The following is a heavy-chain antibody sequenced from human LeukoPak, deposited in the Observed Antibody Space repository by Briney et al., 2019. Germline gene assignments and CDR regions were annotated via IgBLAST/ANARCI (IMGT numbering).Heavy chain of an antibody. Sequence: GGSLRLSCAASGFTFSSYSMNWVRQAPGKGLEWVSSISSSSSYIYYADSVKGRFTISRDNAKNSLYLQMNSLRAEDTAVYYCARAPVYYDESRGHLKISNWYLDLWGRGTLVTVSS. CDR1: GFTFSSYS. D-gene: IGHD3-22*01. CDR2: ISSSSSYI. V-gene: IGHV3-21*01. CDR3: ARAPVYYDESRGHLKISNWYLDL. J-gene: IGHJ2*01.